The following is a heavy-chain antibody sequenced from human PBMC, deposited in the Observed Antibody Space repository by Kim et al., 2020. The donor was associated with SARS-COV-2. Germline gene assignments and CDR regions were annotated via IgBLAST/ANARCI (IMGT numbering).Heavy chain of an antibody. CDR3: ARDGPNGNKNENGALDI. J-gene: IGHJ3*02. D-gene: IGHD2-8*01. Sequence: ASVKVSCKASGYIFTGYYLHWLRQVPGQGFEWLGWINPSGSGSNRAEKFRDRVTLTRDTSASTAYMELFSVTSGDTATYYCARDGPNGNKNENGALDIWG. CDR1: GYIFTGYY. V-gene: IGHV1-2*02. CDR2: INPSGSGS.